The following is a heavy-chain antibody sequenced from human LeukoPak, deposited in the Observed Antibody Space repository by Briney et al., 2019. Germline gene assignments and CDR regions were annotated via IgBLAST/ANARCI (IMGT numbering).Heavy chain of an antibody. CDR3: ARDTAGYSGFYYYYYYGMDV. V-gene: IGHV1-18*01. CDR1: GYTFTSYA. D-gene: IGHD2-15*01. J-gene: IGHJ6*02. CDR2: ISAYNGNT. Sequence: RASVKVSCKASGYTFTSYAMHWVRQAPGQGLEWMGWISAYNGNTNYAQKLQGRVTMTTDTSTSTAYMELRSLRSDDTAVYYCARDTAGYSGFYYYYYYGMDVWGQGTTVTVSS.